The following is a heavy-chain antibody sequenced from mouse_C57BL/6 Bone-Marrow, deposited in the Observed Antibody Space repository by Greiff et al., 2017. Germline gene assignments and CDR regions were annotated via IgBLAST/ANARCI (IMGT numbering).Heavy chain of an antibody. J-gene: IGHJ3*01. CDR2: IYPRSGNT. D-gene: IGHD1-1*01. Sequence: LVESGAELARPGASVKLSCKASGYTFTSYGISWVKQRTGQGLEWIGEIYPRSGNTYYNEKFKGKATLTADKSSSTAYMELRSLTSEDSAVYFCARDYYGSRGAYWGQGTLVTVSA. CDR1: GYTFTSYG. CDR3: ARDYYGSRGAY. V-gene: IGHV1-81*01.